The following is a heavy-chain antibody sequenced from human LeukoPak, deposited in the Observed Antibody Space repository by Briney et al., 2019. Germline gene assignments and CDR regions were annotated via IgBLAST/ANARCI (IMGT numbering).Heavy chain of an antibody. CDR2: ISAYNGNT. Sequence: ASVKVSCKASGYTFTSYGISWVRQAPGQGLEWMGWISAYNGNTNYAQKLQGRVTMTTDTSTSTAYMEPRSLRSDDTAVYYCARDVTDIVVVVAATGDYWGQGTLVTVSS. J-gene: IGHJ4*02. V-gene: IGHV1-18*01. CDR1: GYTFTSYG. D-gene: IGHD2-15*01. CDR3: ARDVTDIVVVVAATGDY.